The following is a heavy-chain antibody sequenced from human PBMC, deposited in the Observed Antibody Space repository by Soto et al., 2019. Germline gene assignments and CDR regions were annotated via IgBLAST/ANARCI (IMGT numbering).Heavy chain of an antibody. V-gene: IGHV1-69*01. Sequence: QLQLVQSGTEVKEPGSSVKVSCKASGGTFSTSSFVWVRQGPGQGLEWMGGIIPLFTRTNFAQKFQGRVTFSADESTRTTYMEMRSLTSEDTAIYYCARDVVRSTAGDSWGKGTLVTVSS. CDR2: IIPLFTRT. D-gene: IGHD2-15*01. J-gene: IGHJ4*02. CDR1: GGTFSTSS. CDR3: ARDVVRSTAGDS.